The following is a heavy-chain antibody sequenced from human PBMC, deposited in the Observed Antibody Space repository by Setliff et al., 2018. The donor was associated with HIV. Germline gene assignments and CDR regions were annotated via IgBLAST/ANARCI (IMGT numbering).Heavy chain of an antibody. D-gene: IGHD4-17*01. CDR3: ARTDYGGNSGGNYFDY. CDR2: INAGNGNT. J-gene: IGHJ4*02. V-gene: IGHV1-3*01. Sequence: VASVKVSCKASGYTFTSYAMHWVRQAPGQRLEWMGWINAGNGNTKYSQKFQGRVTMTTDTATSTAYMEVRSLRSDDTAVYYCARTDYGGNSGGNYFDYWGQGSLVTVSS. CDR1: GYTFTSYA.